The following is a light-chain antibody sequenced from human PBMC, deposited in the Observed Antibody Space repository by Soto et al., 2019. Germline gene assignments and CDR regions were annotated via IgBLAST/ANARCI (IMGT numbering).Light chain of an antibody. J-gene: IGLJ2*01. Sequence: NFMLTQPHSVSESPGKTVTISCTRSSGSIASNYVQWYKQRPGSAPTTVIYEDNQNPSGVPDRFSGSIDSSSNSASLTISGLKTEDEADYYCQSYDSSNVVFGGGTKLTVL. CDR2: EDN. CDR1: SGSIASNY. V-gene: IGLV6-57*04. CDR3: QSYDSSNVV.